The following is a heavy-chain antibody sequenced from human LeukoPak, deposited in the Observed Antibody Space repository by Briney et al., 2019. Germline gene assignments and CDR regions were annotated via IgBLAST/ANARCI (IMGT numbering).Heavy chain of an antibody. CDR1: GGSISSSSYY. CDR2: IYYSGST. CDR3: ARQSRRRSEQQPGSFDY. D-gene: IGHD6-13*01. Sequence: SETLSLTCTVSGGSISSSSYYWGWIRQPPGKGLEWIGSIYYSGSTYYNPSLKSRVTISVDTSKNQFSLKLSSVTAADTAEYYCARQSRRRSEQQPGSFDYWGQGTLVTVSS. V-gene: IGHV4-39*01. J-gene: IGHJ4*02.